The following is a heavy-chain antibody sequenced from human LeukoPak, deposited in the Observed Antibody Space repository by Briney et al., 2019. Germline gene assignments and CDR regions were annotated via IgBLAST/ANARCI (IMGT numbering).Heavy chain of an antibody. CDR2: ISSNGGST. Sequence: GGSLRLSCAASGFTFSSYAMHWVRQAPGKGLEYVSAISSNGGSTYYANSVKGRFTISRDNSKNTLYLQMGSLRAEDMAVYYCARRYLDAFDIWGHGTMVTVSS. J-gene: IGHJ3*02. D-gene: IGHD1-14*01. V-gene: IGHV3-64*01. CDR1: GFTFSSYA. CDR3: ARRYLDAFDI.